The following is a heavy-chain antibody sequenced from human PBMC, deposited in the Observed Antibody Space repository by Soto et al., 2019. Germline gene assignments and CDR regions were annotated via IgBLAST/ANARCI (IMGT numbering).Heavy chain of an antibody. CDR3: ARDVSGPGATYVMDV. CDR1: GYLFSSDC. J-gene: IGHJ6*02. D-gene: IGHD2-2*01. Sequence: VSVKVSCKASGYLFSSDCIYWVRQAPGQGLQWMGIINPGVGRTAYAQKFQGRGTLTRDMSTSTAYMELTSLTYDDTAVYYCARDVSGPGATYVMDVWGQGTTVTVSS. V-gene: IGHV1-46*01. CDR2: INPGVGRT.